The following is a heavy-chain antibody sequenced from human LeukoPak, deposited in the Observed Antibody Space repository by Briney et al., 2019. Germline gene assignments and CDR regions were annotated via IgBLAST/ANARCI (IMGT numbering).Heavy chain of an antibody. J-gene: IGHJ4*02. CDR2: IWYDGSNK. V-gene: IGHV3-33*01. CDR1: GFTFSSYG. D-gene: IGHD6-13*01. Sequence: GRSLRLSCAASGFTFSSYGMHWARQAPGKGLEWVAVIWYDGSNKYYADSVKGRFTISRDNSKNTLYLQMNSLRAEDTAVYYCARPSPPFIALFDYWGQGTLVTVSS. CDR3: ARPSPPFIALFDY.